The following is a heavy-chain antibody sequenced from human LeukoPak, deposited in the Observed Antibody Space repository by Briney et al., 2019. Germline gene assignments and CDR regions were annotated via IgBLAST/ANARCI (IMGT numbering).Heavy chain of an antibody. CDR2: IWHDASHT. CDR1: GFSFSTYA. D-gene: IGHD4-17*01. J-gene: IGHJ4*02. V-gene: IGHV3-33*06. CDR3: AKDYGDYPWNY. Sequence: PGRSLRLSCAASGFSFSTYAMHWVRQAPGKGLEWVALIWHDASHTFYTDSVKGRFTISRDNSKNTLYLQMNSLRAEDTAVYYCAKDYGDYPWNYWGQGTLVTVSS.